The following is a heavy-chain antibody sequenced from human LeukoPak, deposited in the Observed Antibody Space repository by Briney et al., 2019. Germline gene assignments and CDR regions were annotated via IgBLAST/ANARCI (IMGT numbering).Heavy chain of an antibody. Sequence: GGSLRLSCAASGFTFDEYAMHWVRQAPGEGLEWVGRIKSRNDGAAIDYAAPVRGRFTISIDDSKNTLNLQMNSLKTEDTAVYYCVSRDAYKPHYYMDVWGKGTTVTVSS. CDR1: GFTFDEYA. CDR2: IKSRNDGAAI. D-gene: IGHD5-24*01. V-gene: IGHV3-15*01. J-gene: IGHJ6*03. CDR3: VSRDAYKPHYYMDV.